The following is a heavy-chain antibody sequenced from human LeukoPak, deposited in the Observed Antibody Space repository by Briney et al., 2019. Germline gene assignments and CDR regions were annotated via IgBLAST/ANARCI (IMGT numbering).Heavy chain of an antibody. V-gene: IGHV3-53*01. CDR3: ARGTRMTPFDY. Sequence: GGSLRLSCAASGFTVSSNYMSWVRQAPGKGLEWVSVIYSGGSTYYADSVKGRFTISRDNSKNTLYPQMNSLRAEDTAVYYCARGTRMTPFDYWGQGTLVTVSS. CDR2: IYSGGST. D-gene: IGHD1-14*01. J-gene: IGHJ4*02. CDR1: GFTVSSNY.